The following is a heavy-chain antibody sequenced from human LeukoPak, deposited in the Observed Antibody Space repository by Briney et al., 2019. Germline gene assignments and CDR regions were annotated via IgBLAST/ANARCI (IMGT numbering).Heavy chain of an antibody. V-gene: IGHV4-4*07. Sequence: SETLSLTCSVSGGSINSDFWTWIRQPAGKGLEWIGRIHSSETTIYSPSLKSRVTMSLDMAKKQVSLKVTAMTAADTAVYYCARVNSDCSNEICNVGYYYYMDVWGKGTTVTVSS. J-gene: IGHJ6*03. CDR3: ARVNSDCSNEICNVGYYYYMDV. D-gene: IGHD2-8*01. CDR2: IHSSETT. CDR1: GGSINSDF.